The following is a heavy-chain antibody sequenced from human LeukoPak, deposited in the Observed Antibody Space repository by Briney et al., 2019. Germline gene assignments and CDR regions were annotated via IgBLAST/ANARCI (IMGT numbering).Heavy chain of an antibody. CDR1: GFTFSDYY. V-gene: IGHV3-11*05. Sequence: GGSLRLSCAASGFTFSDYYMIWIRQAPGKGLEWVSYISRSGGDTKYADSVKGRFTISRDNGKNSLYLQMNSLRADDTAVYYCARDNGYGSFGYWSQGTLVTVSS. CDR2: ISRSGGDT. J-gene: IGHJ4*02. D-gene: IGHD5-12*01. CDR3: ARDNGYGSFGY.